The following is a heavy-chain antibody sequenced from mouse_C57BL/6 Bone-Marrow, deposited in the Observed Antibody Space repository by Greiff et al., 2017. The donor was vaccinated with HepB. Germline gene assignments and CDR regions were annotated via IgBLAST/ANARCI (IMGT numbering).Heavy chain of an antibody. J-gene: IGHJ2*01. CDR3: ARRMRYGSRYFDY. CDR1: GYAFSSSW. CDR2: IYPGDGDT. D-gene: IGHD1-1*01. Sequence: QVQLQQSGPELVKPGASVTISCKASGYAFSSSWMNWVKQRPGKGLEWIGRIYPGDGDTNYNGKFKGKATLTADKSSSTAYMQLSSLRSEDSAVYFCARRMRYGSRYFDYWGQGTTLTVSS. V-gene: IGHV1-82*01.